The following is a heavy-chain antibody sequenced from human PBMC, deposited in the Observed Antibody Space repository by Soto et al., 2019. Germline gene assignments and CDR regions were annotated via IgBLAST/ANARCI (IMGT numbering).Heavy chain of an antibody. V-gene: IGHV1-8*01. Sequence: QVQLVQSGAEVKKPGASVKVSCKASGYTFTTYDINWVRQATGQGLEWMGWMNPNSGNTGYAQKFQGRVTMTSTTAISTAYMALSRLRAEDTAVFYCAREKSYGDADVWGQGTLVTVSS. CDR1: GYTFTTYD. CDR2: MNPNSGNT. CDR3: AREKSYGDADV. J-gene: IGHJ4*02. D-gene: IGHD5-18*01.